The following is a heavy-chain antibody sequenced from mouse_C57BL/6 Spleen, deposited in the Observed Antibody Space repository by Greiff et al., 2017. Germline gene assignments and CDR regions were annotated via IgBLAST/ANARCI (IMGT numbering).Heavy chain of an antibody. D-gene: IGHD1-1*01. Sequence: QVHVKQPGAELVRPGSSVKLSCKASGYTFTSYWMDWVKQRPGQGLEWIGNIYPSDSENHSHHTFKDKATLTVDKSSSTAYMQLSSLTSEDSAVYYCAFLYYYGSSYDWYFDVWGTGTTVTVSS. CDR1: GYTFTSYW. V-gene: IGHV1-61*01. J-gene: IGHJ1*03. CDR2: IYPSDSEN. CDR3: AFLYYYGSSYDWYFDV.